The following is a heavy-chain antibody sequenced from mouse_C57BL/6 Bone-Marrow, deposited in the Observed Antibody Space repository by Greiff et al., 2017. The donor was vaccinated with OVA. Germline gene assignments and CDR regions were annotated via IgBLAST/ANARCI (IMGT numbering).Heavy chain of an antibody. CDR2: IDPETGGT. Sequence: QVQLQQSGAELVRPGASVTLSCKASGYTFTDYEMHWVKQTPVHGLEWIGAIDPETGGTAYNQKFKGKAILTADKSSSTDYMELRSLTSEDSAVYYCTRGYSNYYDMDYWGQGTSVTVSS. CDR1: GYTFTDYE. V-gene: IGHV1-15*01. CDR3: TRGYSNYYDMDY. J-gene: IGHJ4*01. D-gene: IGHD2-5*01.